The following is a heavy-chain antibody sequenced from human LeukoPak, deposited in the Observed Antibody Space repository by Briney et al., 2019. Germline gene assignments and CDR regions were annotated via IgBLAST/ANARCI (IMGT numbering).Heavy chain of an antibody. V-gene: IGHV4-59*12. Sequence: SETLSLTCTVSGGSISSYYWSWIRQPPGKALEWIGYIYHSGSTYYNPSLKSRVTISVDRSKNQFSLKLSSVTAADTAVYYCARGIAGRDGYNWGDNWFDPWGQGTLVTVSS. J-gene: IGHJ5*02. CDR1: GGSISSYY. CDR3: ARGIAGRDGYNWGDNWFDP. CDR2: IYHSGST. D-gene: IGHD5-24*01.